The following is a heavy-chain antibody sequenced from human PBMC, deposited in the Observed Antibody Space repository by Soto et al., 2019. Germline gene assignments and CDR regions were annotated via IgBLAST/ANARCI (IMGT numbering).Heavy chain of an antibody. D-gene: IGHD6-19*01. CDR2: ISAGNGNT. CDR1: GYTFTSYG. J-gene: IGHJ4*02. V-gene: IGHV1-3*01. CDR3: ARAVAVPADFDY. Sequence: ASVKVSCKASGYTFTSYGMSWVRQAPGQGLEWMGWISAGNGNTKYSQKFQGRVTITRDPSARPAYMELSSLRSEDPAVYYCARAVAVPADFDYWGQGSLVTVS.